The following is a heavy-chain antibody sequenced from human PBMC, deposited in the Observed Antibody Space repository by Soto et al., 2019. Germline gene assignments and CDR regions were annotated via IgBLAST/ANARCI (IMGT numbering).Heavy chain of an antibody. CDR2: VDGEGSGT. CDR3: GSVFEH. V-gene: IGHV3-74*01. D-gene: IGHD1-26*01. Sequence: EVKLVESGGGLVQPGGSLRLSCAASGFTYTNYWMHWVRQAPGKGLQWVARVDGEGSGTSYADSVKGRFTISRDNAKNTLSLQMNSLRADDTAVYYCGSVFEHWGWGTLVTVSS. CDR1: GFTYTNYW. J-gene: IGHJ4*02.